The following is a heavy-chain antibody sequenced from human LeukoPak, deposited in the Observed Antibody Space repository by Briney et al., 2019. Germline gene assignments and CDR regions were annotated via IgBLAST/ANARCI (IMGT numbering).Heavy chain of an antibody. CDR3: ARGYAQGQQLVPAEYFQH. J-gene: IGHJ1*01. D-gene: IGHD6-13*01. V-gene: IGHV4-61*02. CDR1: GGSISSGSYY. Sequence: SETLSLTCTVSGGSISSGSYYWSWIRQPAGKGLEWIGRIYSSGSTNHNPSLKSRVTISVDTSKNQFSLKLSSVTAADTAVYYCARGYAQGQQLVPAEYFQHWGQGTLVTVSS. CDR2: IYSSGST.